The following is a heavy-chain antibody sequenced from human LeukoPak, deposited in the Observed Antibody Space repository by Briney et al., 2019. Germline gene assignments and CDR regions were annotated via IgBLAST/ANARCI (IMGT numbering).Heavy chain of an antibody. D-gene: IGHD5-24*01. CDR1: GFTFGDYA. Sequence: GGSLRLSCITSGFTFGDYAMNWVRQAPGKGLEWVGFIRNKLNGGTAEYAASVKGRFTISRDDSKSIAYLQMNSLKTEDTAVYYCARDQGSEEMATINDAFDIWGQGTMVTVSS. CDR2: IRNKLNGGTA. V-gene: IGHV3-49*04. CDR3: ARDQGSEEMATINDAFDI. J-gene: IGHJ3*02.